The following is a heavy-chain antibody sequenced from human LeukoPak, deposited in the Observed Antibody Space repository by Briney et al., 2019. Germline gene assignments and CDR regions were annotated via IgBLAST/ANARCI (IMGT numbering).Heavy chain of an antibody. CDR1: GGSISSSSYY. Sequence: PAETLSLTCTVSGGSISSSSYYWGWIRQPPGKGLEWIGSIYYSGSTYYNPSLKSRVTISVDTSKNQFSLKLSSVTAADTAVYYCANLFPLKVGATERLDDYWGQGTLVTVSS. J-gene: IGHJ4*02. CDR2: IYYSGST. CDR3: ANLFPLKVGATERLDDY. V-gene: IGHV4-39*01. D-gene: IGHD1-26*01.